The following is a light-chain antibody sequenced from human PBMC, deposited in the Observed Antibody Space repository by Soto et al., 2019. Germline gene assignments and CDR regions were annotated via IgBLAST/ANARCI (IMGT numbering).Light chain of an antibody. V-gene: IGLV2-14*01. CDR1: SSDVGGYNY. Sequence: QSVLTQPASVSGSPGQPITISCTGTSSDVGGYNYVSWYQQHTGKAPKLMIYEVNNRPAGVSNRFSGSKSGNTASLTISGLQAEDEADYSCSSYTTSSTLVFGNGTKVTVL. CDR2: EVN. J-gene: IGLJ1*01. CDR3: SSYTTSSTLV.